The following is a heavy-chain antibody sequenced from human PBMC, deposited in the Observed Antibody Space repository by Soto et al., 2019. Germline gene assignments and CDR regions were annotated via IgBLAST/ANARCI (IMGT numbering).Heavy chain of an antibody. V-gene: IGHV3-33*01. J-gene: IGHJ4*02. CDR2: IWYDGSNK. Sequence: QVQLVESGGGVVQPGRSLRLSCAASGFTFSSYGMHWVRRAPGKGLEWVAVIWYDGSNKYYADSVKGRFTISRDNSKNTLYLQMNSLRAEDTAVYYCARTPKSSPYYFDYWGQGTLVTASS. CDR1: GFTFSSYG. CDR3: ARTPKSSPYYFDY.